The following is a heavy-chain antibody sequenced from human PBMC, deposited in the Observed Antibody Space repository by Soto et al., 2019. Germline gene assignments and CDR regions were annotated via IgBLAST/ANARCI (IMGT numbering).Heavy chain of an antibody. V-gene: IGHV3-33*01. Sequence: QVQLVESGGGVVQPGRSLRLSCAASGFTFSSCGMHWVRQAPGKGLEWVAIIWYDGSNKYYADSVKGRFTISRDNSKNTRYLQMNRLRAEDTAVYYCARDPGVEHRGFDYWGQGTLVSVSS. D-gene: IGHD2-8*01. CDR2: IWYDGSNK. CDR3: ARDPGVEHRGFDY. J-gene: IGHJ4*02. CDR1: GFTFSSCG.